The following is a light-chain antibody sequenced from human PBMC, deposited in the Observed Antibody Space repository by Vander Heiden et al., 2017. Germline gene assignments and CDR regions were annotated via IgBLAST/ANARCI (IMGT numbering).Light chain of an antibody. CDR2: KAS. V-gene: IGKV1-5*03. CDR1: QSISSW. J-gene: IGKJ2*01. CDR3: QQYNSYPYT. Sequence: DIQMTQSPSTLSASVGDRVTITCRASQSISSWVAWYQQKPGKAPKLLIYKASSLESGVPSRFSGSGSGTEFTLTISSLQPDDFATYYCQQYNSYPYTFGQGTKLEIE.